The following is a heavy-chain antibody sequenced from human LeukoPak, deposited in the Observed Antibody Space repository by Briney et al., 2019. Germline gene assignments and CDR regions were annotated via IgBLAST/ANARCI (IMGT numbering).Heavy chain of an antibody. CDR1: GYTFTSYG. Sequence: ASVKVSCKASGYTFTSYGISWVRQAPGQGLEWMGWISAYNGNTNYAQKLQGRVTMTTDTSTSTAYMELRSLRSDDTAVYYCARRYLDYYDSSGFDYWGQGTLVTVSS. CDR2: ISAYNGNT. CDR3: ARRYLDYYDSSGFDY. D-gene: IGHD3-22*01. V-gene: IGHV1-18*01. J-gene: IGHJ4*02.